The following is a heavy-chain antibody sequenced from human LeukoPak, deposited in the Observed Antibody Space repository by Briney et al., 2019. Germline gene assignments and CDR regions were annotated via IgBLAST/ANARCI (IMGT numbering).Heavy chain of an antibody. CDR1: GFTFGSYV. D-gene: IGHD4-17*01. CDR2: IGLSGGST. V-gene: IGHV3-23*01. CDR3: ARRNYDDHGDPFDY. J-gene: IGHJ4*02. Sequence: GGSLRLSCAASGFTFGSYVMSWVRQAPGKGLEWVSDIGLSGGSTYYADSVEGRFTISRDNSKNTLYLQLVNLRAEDTAVYYCARRNYDDHGDPFDYWGQGTLVTVSS.